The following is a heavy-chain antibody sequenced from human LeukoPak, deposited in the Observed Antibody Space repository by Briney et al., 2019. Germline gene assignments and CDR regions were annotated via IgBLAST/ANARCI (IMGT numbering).Heavy chain of an antibody. D-gene: IGHD5-18*01. CDR2: ISSSSSTI. Sequence: HPGGSLRLSCAASGLTFSTYSMNWVRQAPGKGLEWVSYISSSSSTIYYADSVKGRFTISRDNAKNSLYLQMNSLRAEDTAVYYCARDTGGGYSCYDCWGQGTLVTVSS. J-gene: IGHJ4*02. CDR1: GLTFSTYS. V-gene: IGHV3-48*04. CDR3: ARDTGGGYSCYDC.